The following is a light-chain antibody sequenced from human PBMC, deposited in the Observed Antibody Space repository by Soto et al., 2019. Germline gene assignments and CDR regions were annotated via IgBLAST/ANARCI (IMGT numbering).Light chain of an antibody. CDR2: GAS. Sequence: EIVMTQSPATLSVSPGERATLSFRASRSVSSNLAWYQQKPGQAPRLLIYGASTRATGIPARFSGSGSGTEFTLTISSLQSEDFAVYYCQQYNNWPPATFGQGTRLEIK. J-gene: IGKJ5*01. CDR1: RSVSSN. V-gene: IGKV3-15*01. CDR3: QQYNNWPPAT.